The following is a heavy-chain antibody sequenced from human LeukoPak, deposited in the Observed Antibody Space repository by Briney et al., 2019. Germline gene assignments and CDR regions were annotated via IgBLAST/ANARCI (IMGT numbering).Heavy chain of an antibody. CDR2: ISSNGGST. Sequence: GGSLRLSWSASGFTFSSYAMHWVRQAPGKGLEYVAAISSNGGSTYYADSVKGRFTISRDNSKNTLYLQMSSLRAEDTAVYYCVKGRITMVRGVFDYWGQGTLVTVSS. D-gene: IGHD3-10*01. J-gene: IGHJ4*02. CDR1: GFTFSSYA. CDR3: VKGRITMVRGVFDY. V-gene: IGHV3-64D*09.